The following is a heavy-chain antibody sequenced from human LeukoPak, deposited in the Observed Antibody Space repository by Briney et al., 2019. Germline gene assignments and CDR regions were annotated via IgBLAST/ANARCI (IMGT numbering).Heavy chain of an antibody. CDR3: ARAFLRGYCSSTSCYGNGMDV. CDR2: IIPIFGTA. J-gene: IGHJ6*02. D-gene: IGHD2-2*01. V-gene: IGHV1-69*01. CDR1: GGTFSSYA. Sequence: GASGKVSCKASGGTFSSYAISWVRQAPGQGLEWMGGIIPIFGTANYAQKFQGRVTITADESTSTAYMELSSLRSEDTAVYYCARAFLRGYCSSTSCYGNGMDVWGQGTTVTVSS.